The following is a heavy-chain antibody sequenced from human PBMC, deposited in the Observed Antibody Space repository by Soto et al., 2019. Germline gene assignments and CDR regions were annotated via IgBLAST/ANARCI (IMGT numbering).Heavy chain of an antibody. J-gene: IGHJ4*02. CDR3: AKDYSPYDYGIDY. V-gene: IGHV1-69*13. Sequence: SVKVSCKASGGTFSSYAISWVRQAPGQGLEWMGGIIPIFGAANYAQKFQGRVTITADESTSTAYMELSSLRSEDTAVYYCAKDYSPYDYGIDYWGQGTLVTVSS. CDR1: GGTFSSYA. D-gene: IGHD3-16*01. CDR2: IIPIFGAA.